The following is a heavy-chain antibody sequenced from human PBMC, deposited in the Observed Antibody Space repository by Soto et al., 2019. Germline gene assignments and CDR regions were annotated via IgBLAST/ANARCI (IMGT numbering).Heavy chain of an antibody. CDR1: GYSISSGYY. Sequence: SETLSLTCAVSGYSISSGYYWGWIRQPPGKGLEWIGSIYHSGSTYYNPSLKSRVTISVDTSKNQFSLKLSSVTAADTAVYYCARERVDTAMVMDDAFDIWGQGTMVTVSS. CDR2: IYHSGST. J-gene: IGHJ3*02. CDR3: ARERVDTAMVMDDAFDI. V-gene: IGHV4-38-2*02. D-gene: IGHD5-18*01.